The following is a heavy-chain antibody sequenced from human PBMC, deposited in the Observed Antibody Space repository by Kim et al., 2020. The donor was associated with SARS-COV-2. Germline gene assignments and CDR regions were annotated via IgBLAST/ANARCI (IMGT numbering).Heavy chain of an antibody. J-gene: IGHJ6*02. CDR1: GINFRNNW. CDR2: MREDGSGI. Sequence: GGSLRPSCVASGINFRNNWMSWVRQPLGKGLEWVAHMREDGSGIDYADSVKGRFTIFRDNAQNSLYLQMNSLRVDDTAVYYCARGHFGLDVWGQGTTVTVSS. V-gene: IGHV3-7*05. CDR3: ARGHFGLDV.